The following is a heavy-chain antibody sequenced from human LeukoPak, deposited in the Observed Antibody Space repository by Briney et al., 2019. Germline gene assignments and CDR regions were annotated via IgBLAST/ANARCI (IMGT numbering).Heavy chain of an antibody. D-gene: IGHD3-3*01. CDR1: GYSISSGYY. Sequence: PSETLSLTCTVSGYSISSGYYWGWIRQPPGKGLEWIGSIYHSGSTYYNPSLKSRVTMSVDTSKNQFSLKLSSVTAAATAVYYCARGVVGGSRYDFWSGSSTTFDPWGQGTLVTVSS. CDR2: IYHSGST. J-gene: IGHJ5*02. CDR3: ARGVVGGSRYDFWSGSSTTFDP. V-gene: IGHV4-38-2*02.